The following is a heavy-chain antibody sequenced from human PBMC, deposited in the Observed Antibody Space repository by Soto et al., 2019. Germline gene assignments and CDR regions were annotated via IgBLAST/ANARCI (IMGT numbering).Heavy chain of an antibody. J-gene: IGHJ4*02. Sequence: QVHLVESGGGVVQPGRSLRLSCAASGFTFSTYGMHWVRQAPGKGLEWVAAIPYDERSKYYADSMKGRFTISRDNSKNTLYLQMNSLRAEDTAVYYCAKDPGYGLDYWGQGTLVTVSS. CDR1: GFTFSTYG. CDR2: IPYDERSK. CDR3: AKDPGYGLDY. V-gene: IGHV3-30*18. D-gene: IGHD5-12*01.